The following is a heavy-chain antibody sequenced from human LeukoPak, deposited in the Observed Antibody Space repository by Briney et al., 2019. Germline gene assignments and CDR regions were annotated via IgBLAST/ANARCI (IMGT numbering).Heavy chain of an antibody. J-gene: IGHJ5*02. V-gene: IGHV3-30*04. Sequence: PGGSLRLSCAASGFTFSSYAMHWVRQAPGKGLEWVAVILYDGSNKYYADSVKGRFTISRDNSKNTLYLQMNSLRPEDTGVYYCARASDQKELVRIAGFDPWGQGTLVTVSS. CDR3: ARASDQKELVRIAGFDP. CDR2: ILYDGSNK. D-gene: IGHD6-13*01. CDR1: GFTFSSYA.